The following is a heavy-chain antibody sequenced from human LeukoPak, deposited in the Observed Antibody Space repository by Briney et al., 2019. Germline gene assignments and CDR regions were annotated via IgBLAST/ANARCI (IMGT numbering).Heavy chain of an antibody. J-gene: IGHJ4*03. CDR2: IIPIFGTA. CDR3: ARTYGDYVRMRLDY. Sequence: GASVKVSCKASGGTFSSYAISWVRQAPGQGLEWMGGIIPIFGTANYAQKFQGRVTITADESTSTAYMELSRLRSDDTAVYYCARTYGDYVRMRLDYWGQGTTVTVSS. V-gene: IGHV1-69*13. D-gene: IGHD4-17*01. CDR1: GGTFSSYA.